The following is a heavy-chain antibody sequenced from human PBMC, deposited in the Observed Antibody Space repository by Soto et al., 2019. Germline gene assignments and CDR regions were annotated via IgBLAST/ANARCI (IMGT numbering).Heavy chain of an antibody. CDR3: ARSPLLEWLLPFDY. V-gene: IGHV4-4*07. CDR1: GGSISSYY. D-gene: IGHD3-3*01. CDR2: IYTSGST. J-gene: IGHJ4*02. Sequence: SETLSLTCTVSGGSISSYYWSWIRQPAGKGLEWIGRIYTSGSTNYNPSLKSRVTMSVDTSKNQFSLKLSSVTAADTAVYYCARSPLLEWLLPFDYWGQGTLVTVSS.